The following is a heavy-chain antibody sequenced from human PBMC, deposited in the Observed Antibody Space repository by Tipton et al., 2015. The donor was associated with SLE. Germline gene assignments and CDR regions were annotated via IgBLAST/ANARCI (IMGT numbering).Heavy chain of an antibody. D-gene: IGHD6-19*01. Sequence: TLSLTCAVSGGSISSYYWSWIRQPPGKGLEWIGYIYYSGSTKYNPSLKSRVTISVDTSKNQFSLKLSSVTAADSAVYYCARDIAVAGYYYCGMDVWGQVTPVTVSS. CDR3: ARDIAVAGYYYCGMDV. CDR1: GGSISSYY. CDR2: IYYSGST. J-gene: IGHJ6*02. V-gene: IGHV4-59*01.